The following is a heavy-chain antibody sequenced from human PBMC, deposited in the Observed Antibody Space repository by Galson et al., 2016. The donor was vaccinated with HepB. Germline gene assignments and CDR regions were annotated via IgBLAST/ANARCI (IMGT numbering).Heavy chain of an antibody. J-gene: IGHJ4*02. CDR1: GFTFSSYG. Sequence: SLRLSCAASGFTFSSYGMHWVRQAPGKGLEWVAVISYDGSNKYYADSVKGRFTISRDNSKNTLYLQMNSLRAEDTAVYYCAKDQQRIKYYFDYWGQGTLVTVSS. V-gene: IGHV3-30*18. CDR2: ISYDGSNK. D-gene: IGHD6-25*01. CDR3: AKDQQRIKYYFDY.